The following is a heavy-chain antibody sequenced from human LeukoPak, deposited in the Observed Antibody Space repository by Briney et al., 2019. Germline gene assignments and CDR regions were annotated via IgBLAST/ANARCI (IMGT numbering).Heavy chain of an antibody. CDR3: ARAVDDFYYMDV. J-gene: IGHJ6*03. Sequence: SETLSLTCTVSGGSISTSSYYWGWIRQPPGKGLEWIGSIYYTGSPYYNPSLKSRVAISLDTSKNQFSLRLRSVTAADTAVYFCARAVDDFYYMDVWGKGTTVTVSS. CDR1: GGSISTSSYY. CDR2: IYYTGSP. D-gene: IGHD4-23*01. V-gene: IGHV4-39*07.